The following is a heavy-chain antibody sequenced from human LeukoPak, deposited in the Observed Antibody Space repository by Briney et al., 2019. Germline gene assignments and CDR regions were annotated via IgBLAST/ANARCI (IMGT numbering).Heavy chain of an antibody. CDR1: GFTFHNYA. Sequence: TGGSLRLSCAASGFTFHNYAIHWYRQAQGKGLEWVSLTSGAGITTYFADSLKGRFTISRDNSKSSLFLQMNSLRTEDTALYYCARDHVYGGADYWGQGTLVTVSS. CDR2: TSGAGITT. V-gene: IGHV3-43*02. D-gene: IGHD5/OR15-5a*01. CDR3: ARDHVYGGADY. J-gene: IGHJ4*02.